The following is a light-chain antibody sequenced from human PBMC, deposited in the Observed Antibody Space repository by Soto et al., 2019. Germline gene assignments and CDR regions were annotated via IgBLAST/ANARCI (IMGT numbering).Light chain of an antibody. J-gene: IGLJ2*01. CDR2: EVS. V-gene: IGLV2-18*02. CDR3: SSYTSSSTWV. CDR1: SSDVGSYNR. Sequence: QSVLTQPPSVSGSPGQSVTISCTGTSSDVGSYNRVSWYQQPPGTAPKLMIYEVSNRPSGVPDHFSGSKSGNTASLTISGLQAEDEADYYCSSYTSSSTWVFGGGTKLTVL.